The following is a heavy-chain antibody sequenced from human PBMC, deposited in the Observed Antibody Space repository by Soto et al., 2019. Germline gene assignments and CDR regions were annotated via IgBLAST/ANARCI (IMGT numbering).Heavy chain of an antibody. CDR2: IYYSGST. CDR3: ARHFLQDDFWSGYPYYYYYYYMDV. V-gene: IGHV4-39*01. CDR1: GGSISSSSHY. J-gene: IGHJ6*03. D-gene: IGHD3-3*01. Sequence: SETLSLTCTVSGGSISSSSHYWGWIRQPPGKGLEGIGSIYYSGSTNYNPSLKSRVTISVDTSKNQFSLKLSSVTAADTAVYYCARHFLQDDFWSGYPYYYYYYYMDVWGKGTTVTVS.